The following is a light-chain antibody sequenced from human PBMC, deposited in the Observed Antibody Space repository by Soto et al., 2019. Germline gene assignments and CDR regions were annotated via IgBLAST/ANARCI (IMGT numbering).Light chain of an antibody. CDR2: DAS. V-gene: IGKV3-11*01. CDR3: QQRFAWPLT. J-gene: IGKJ4*01. CDR1: QSVSSY. Sequence: EIVLTQSPATLSLSPGERATLSCRASQSVSSYLVWFQQKPGQAPRLLIYDASTRAPGIPARFSGSGSGTDFTLTISSLEPGDFAVYYCQQRFAWPLTFGGGTKVEIK.